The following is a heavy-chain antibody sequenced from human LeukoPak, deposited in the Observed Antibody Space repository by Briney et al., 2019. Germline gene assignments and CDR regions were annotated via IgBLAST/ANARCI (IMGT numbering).Heavy chain of an antibody. D-gene: IGHD3-22*01. CDR2: IKSKTDGGTT. CDR3: TTRPYYWDSSGYYHY. CDR1: GFTFSNAW. J-gene: IGHJ4*02. Sequence: GGSLRLSCAASGFTFSNAWMSWVRQAPGKGLEWVGRIKSKTDGGTTDYAAPVKGRFTISRDDSKNTLYLQMNSLKTEDTAVYYCTTRPYYWDSSGYYHYWGQGTLVTVSS. V-gene: IGHV3-15*01.